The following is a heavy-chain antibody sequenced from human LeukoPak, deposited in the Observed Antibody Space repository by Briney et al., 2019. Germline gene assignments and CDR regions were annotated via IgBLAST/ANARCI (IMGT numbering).Heavy chain of an antibody. CDR1: GFTFNYYG. CDR2: FGHNGGIT. J-gene: IGHJ4*02. D-gene: IGHD6-6*01. CDR3: AKAAEYSSSYHFDY. Sequence: PGGSLRLSCAASGFTFNYYGLSWVRQAPGKGLEWVSGFGHNGGITYSDSVKGRFTISRDNSKNTLFLQMNSLRAEDTAVYYCAKAAEYSSSYHFDYWGQGTLVTVSS. V-gene: IGHV3-23*01.